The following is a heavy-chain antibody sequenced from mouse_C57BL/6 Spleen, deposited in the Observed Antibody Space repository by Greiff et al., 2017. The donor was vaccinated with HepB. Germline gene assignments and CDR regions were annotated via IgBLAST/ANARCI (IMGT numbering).Heavy chain of an antibody. D-gene: IGHD2-4*01. CDR2: IYPGDGDT. CDR1: GYAFSSYW. V-gene: IGHV1-80*01. Sequence: QVQLKESGAELVKPGASVKISCKASGYAFSSYWMNWVKQRPGKGLEWIGQIYPGDGDTNYNGKFKGKATLTADKSSSTAYMQLSSLTSEDSAVYFCARSLFYYDYDDGVYFDYWGQGTTLTVSS. CDR3: ARSLFYYDYDDGVYFDY. J-gene: IGHJ2*01.